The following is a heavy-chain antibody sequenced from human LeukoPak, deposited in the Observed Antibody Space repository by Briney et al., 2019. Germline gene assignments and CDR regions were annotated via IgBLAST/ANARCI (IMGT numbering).Heavy chain of an antibody. Sequence: GASVKVSCKASGYTFTSHYMHWVRQAPGQGLEWMGWISAYNGNTNYAQKLQGRVTMTTDTSTSTAYMVLRSLRSDDTAVYYCARDRGSSSGYYYYYYMDVWGKGTTVSVSS. D-gene: IGHD6-6*01. J-gene: IGHJ6*03. CDR2: ISAYNGNT. V-gene: IGHV1-18*04. CDR3: ARDRGSSSGYYYYYYMDV. CDR1: GYTFTSHY.